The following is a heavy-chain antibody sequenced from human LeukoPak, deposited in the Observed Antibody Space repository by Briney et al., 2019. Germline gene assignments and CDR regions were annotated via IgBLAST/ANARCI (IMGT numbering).Heavy chain of an antibody. D-gene: IGHD3-22*01. CDR1: GGSISSSNW. V-gene: IGHV4-4*02. CDR2: IYHSGST. J-gene: IGHJ4*02. CDR3: ASPPLHDSSGYYYFDY. Sequence: PSETLSLTCAVSGGSISSSNWRCWVRQPPGKVLEWIGEIYHSGSTNYNPSLKSRVTISVDKSKNQFSLKLSSVTAADTAVYYCASPPLHDSSGYYYFDYWGQGTLVTVSS.